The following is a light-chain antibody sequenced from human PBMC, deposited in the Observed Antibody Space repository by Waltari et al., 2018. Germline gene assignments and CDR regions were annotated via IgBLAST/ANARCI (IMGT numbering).Light chain of an antibody. CDR3: QQSYGTPYT. V-gene: IGKV1-39*01. J-gene: IGKJ2*01. Sequence: DIQMTQSPSSLSASVGDRVTITCRASQSISNYLNWYQQKPGKAPKLLIYAASSLQSGVPSRFSGSGSGTDFTLTIRSLQPEDFATYYCQQSYGTPYTFGQWTKLEIK. CDR2: AAS. CDR1: QSISNY.